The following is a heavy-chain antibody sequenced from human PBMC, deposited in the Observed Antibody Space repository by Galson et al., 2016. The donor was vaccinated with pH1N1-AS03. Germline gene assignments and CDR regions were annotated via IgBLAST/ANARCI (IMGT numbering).Heavy chain of an antibody. J-gene: IGHJ4*02. Sequence: SLRLSCAISGFTFSVYWMSWVRQAPGKGLEWVAVISYDGNNKYYADSVKGRFTISRDNSNNRLYLQMNSLRSEDTAVYYCARDAPPPGDSDSSGIFDHWGQGTLVTVSS. CDR2: ISYDGNNK. V-gene: IGHV3-30*03. CDR1: GFTFSVYW. D-gene: IGHD3-22*01. CDR3: ARDAPPPGDSDSSGIFDH.